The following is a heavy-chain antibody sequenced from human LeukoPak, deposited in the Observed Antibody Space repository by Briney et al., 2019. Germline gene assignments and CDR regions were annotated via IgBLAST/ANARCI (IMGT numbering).Heavy chain of an antibody. CDR1: GGSISGYY. J-gene: IGHJ4*02. CDR2: IYYSGNT. Sequence: SETLSLTCSVSGGSISGYYWSWIRQPPGKGLEWIGYIYYSGNTNYNPSLKSRITISVDMSKNQISLKLSSVTAADTAVWYCARHVGFPKYSLDYWGQGTLVTVSS. D-gene: IGHD2-15*01. V-gene: IGHV4-59*08. CDR3: ARHVGFPKYSLDY.